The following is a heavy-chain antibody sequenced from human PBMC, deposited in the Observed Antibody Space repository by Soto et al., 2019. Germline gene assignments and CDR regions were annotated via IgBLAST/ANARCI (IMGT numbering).Heavy chain of an antibody. CDR2: IYYSGST. Sequence: SETLSLTCTVSGGSISSYYWSWIRQPPGKGLEWIGYIYYSGSTNYNPSLKSRVTISVDTSKNQFSLKLSSVTAADTAVYYCARVRGYCSGGSCYPEAFDIWGQGTMVTVSS. J-gene: IGHJ3*02. CDR1: GGSISSYY. D-gene: IGHD2-15*01. CDR3: ARVRGYCSGGSCYPEAFDI. V-gene: IGHV4-59*01.